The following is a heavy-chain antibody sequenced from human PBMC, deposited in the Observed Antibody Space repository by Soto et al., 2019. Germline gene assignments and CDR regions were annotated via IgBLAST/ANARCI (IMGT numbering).Heavy chain of an antibody. CDR2: ISGSGGST. Sequence: PGGSLRLSCAASGFTFSSYAMSWVRQAPGKGLGWVSAISGSGGSTYYADSVKGRFTISRDNSKNTLYLQMNSLRAEDTAVYYCAKVSGAEGYDILTGYYIVSRGGAFDIWGQGTMVTVSS. CDR1: GFTFSSYA. V-gene: IGHV3-23*01. CDR3: AKVSGAEGYDILTGYYIVSRGGAFDI. J-gene: IGHJ3*02. D-gene: IGHD3-9*01.